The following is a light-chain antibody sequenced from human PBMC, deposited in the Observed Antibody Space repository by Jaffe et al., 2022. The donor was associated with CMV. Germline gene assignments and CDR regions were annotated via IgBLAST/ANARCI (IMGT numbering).Light chain of an antibody. Sequence: NFMLTQPLSVSQSPGKTVTISCTRSSGSIASKHVQWYQQRPGSAPTTVIYEDNQRPSGVPDRFSGSIDSSSNSASLTISGLKTEDEADYYCQSYDSSTVVFGGGTKLTVL. CDR1: SGSIASKH. CDR2: EDN. J-gene: IGLJ2*01. CDR3: QSYDSSTVV. V-gene: IGLV6-57*04.